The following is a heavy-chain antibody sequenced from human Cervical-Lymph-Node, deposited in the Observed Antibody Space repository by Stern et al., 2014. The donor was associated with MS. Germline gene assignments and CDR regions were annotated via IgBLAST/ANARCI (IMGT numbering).Heavy chain of an antibody. CDR2: ISWNSGSI. D-gene: IGHD5-12*01. V-gene: IGHV3-9*01. CDR3: AKDIGRGYSGYDYALDYYYGMDV. CDR1: GFTFDDYA. Sequence: EVQLVESGGGLVQPGRSLRLSCAASGFTFDDYAMHWVRQAPGKGLEWVSGISWNSGSIGYADSVKGRFTISRDNAKNSLYLQMNSLRAEDTALYYCAKDIGRGYSGYDYALDYYYGMDVWGQGTTVTVSS. J-gene: IGHJ6*02.